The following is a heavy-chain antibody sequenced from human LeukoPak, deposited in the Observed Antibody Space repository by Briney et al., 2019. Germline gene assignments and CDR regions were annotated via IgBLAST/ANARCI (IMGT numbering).Heavy chain of an antibody. V-gene: IGHV4-39*07. J-gene: IGHJ4*02. CDR1: XGSISXXXXX. D-gene: IGHD3-10*01. Sequence: SXGSISXXXXXXGXXXQPPXXXXXXIGSIYYSGSTYYNPSLKSRVTISVDTSKNQFSLKLSSVTAADTAVYYCARYYGSGWPFDYWGQGTLVTVSS. CDR3: ARYYGSGWPFDY. CDR2: IYYSGST.